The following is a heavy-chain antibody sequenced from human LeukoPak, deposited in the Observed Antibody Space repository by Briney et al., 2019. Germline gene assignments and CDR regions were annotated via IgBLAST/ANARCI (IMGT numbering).Heavy chain of an antibody. CDR3: VRHPDPYYDIFLV. V-gene: IGHV4-38-2*01. CDR1: GYSISSGFY. Sequence: SETLSLTCGVSGYSISSGFYWGWIRQPPGKGLEWIGSMYHSGSIYYSRSLKSRVTISADTSNNHLSLKLSSVTAADTAVYYCVRHPDPYYDIFLVWGKGTTVTVSS. D-gene: IGHD3-9*01. CDR2: MYHSGSI. J-gene: IGHJ6*04.